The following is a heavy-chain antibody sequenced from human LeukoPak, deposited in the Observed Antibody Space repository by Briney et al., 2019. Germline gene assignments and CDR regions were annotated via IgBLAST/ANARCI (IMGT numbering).Heavy chain of an antibody. V-gene: IGHV3-23*01. CDR3: AKYRPDSYGYRDY. CDR1: GFIFDSVG. CDR2: ISQFDDRT. D-gene: IGHD5-18*01. Sequence: GGSLRLSCAASGFIFDSVGMNWVRQAPGKGLEWVSSISQFDDRTYYADSVKGRFTISRDNSKNTLYLQMNSLRAEDTALYYCAKYRPDSYGYRDYWGQGTLITVSS. J-gene: IGHJ4*02.